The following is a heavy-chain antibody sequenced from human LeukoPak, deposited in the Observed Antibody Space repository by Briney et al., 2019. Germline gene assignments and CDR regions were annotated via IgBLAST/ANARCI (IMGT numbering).Heavy chain of an antibody. CDR3: VRTAYSSSSRGAFDV. J-gene: IGHJ3*01. V-gene: IGHV3-23*01. CDR1: GFTVSTNY. CDR2: IDGGGGDT. D-gene: IGHD6-6*01. Sequence: GGSLRLSCAASGFTVSTNYMSWVRQAPGKGLEWVSAIDGGGGDTYYADSVKGRFTISRDNSKNTLGLQMNSPRVEDTAVYYCVRTAYSSSSRGAFDVWGQGTMVTVSS.